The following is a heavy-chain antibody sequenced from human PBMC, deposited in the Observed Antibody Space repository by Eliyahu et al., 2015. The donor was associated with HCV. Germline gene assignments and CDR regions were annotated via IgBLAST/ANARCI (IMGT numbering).Heavy chain of an antibody. Sequence: EVQLVESGGGLVQPGRSLXLSCAASGFTFDDYAMHWVRQAPGKGLEWVSGISWNSGSIGYADSVKGRFTISRDNAKNSLYLQMNSLRAEDTALYYCAKDLTREVVIAGYWGQGTLVTVSS. CDR3: AKDLTREVVIAGY. CDR1: GFTFDDYA. V-gene: IGHV3-9*01. CDR2: ISWNSGSI. J-gene: IGHJ4*02. D-gene: IGHD2-21*01.